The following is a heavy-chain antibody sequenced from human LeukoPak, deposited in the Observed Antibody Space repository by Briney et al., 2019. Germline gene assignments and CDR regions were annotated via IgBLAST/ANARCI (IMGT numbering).Heavy chain of an antibody. V-gene: IGHV3-11*01. CDR3: ASDPLVGAMDY. CDR1: GFTFSDYY. Sequence: GGSLRLSCAASGFTFSDYYMSWIRQAPGKALEWVSFISRGGNTIYYADSVKGRFTVSRDNAKNSLYLQMNSLRVEDTAVYYCASDPLVGAMDYWGQGTLVTVSS. J-gene: IGHJ4*02. D-gene: IGHD1-26*01. CDR2: ISRGGNTI.